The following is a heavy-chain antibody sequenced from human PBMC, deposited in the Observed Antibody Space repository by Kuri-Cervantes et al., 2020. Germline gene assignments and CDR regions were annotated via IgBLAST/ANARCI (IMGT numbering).Heavy chain of an antibody. CDR3: ARDLGIAVAGG. D-gene: IGHD6-19*01. J-gene: IGHJ4*02. CDR2: ISGSGGST. CDR1: GFTFSSYA. V-gene: IGHV3-23*01. Sequence: GESLKISCAACGFTFSSYAMSWVRQAPGKGLEWVSAISGSGGSTYYADSVKGRFTISRDNAKNSLYLQMNSLRAEDTAVYYCARDLGIAVAGGWGQGTLVTVSS.